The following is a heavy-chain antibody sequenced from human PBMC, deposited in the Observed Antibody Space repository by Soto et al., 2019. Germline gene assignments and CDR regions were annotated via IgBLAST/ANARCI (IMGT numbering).Heavy chain of an antibody. Sequence: SETLSLTCTVSGGSISSGDYYWSWIRQPPGKGLEWIGYIYYSGSTYYNPSLKSRVTISVDTSKNQFSLKLSSVTAADTAVYYCARVSEYSSSGTLFLFDPWGQGTLVTVSS. CDR3: ARVSEYSSSGTLFLFDP. J-gene: IGHJ5*02. V-gene: IGHV4-30-4*01. D-gene: IGHD6-6*01. CDR2: IYYSGST. CDR1: GGSISSGDYY.